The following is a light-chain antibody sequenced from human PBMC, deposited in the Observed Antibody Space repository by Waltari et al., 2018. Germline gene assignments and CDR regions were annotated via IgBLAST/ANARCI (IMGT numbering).Light chain of an antibody. Sequence: QSALTQPRSVSRSPGQSVTISCTGTSADIGGYNYVSWYQQHPGKAPKLMIYDVSKRPSGVPDGFSGSKSGNTASLTISGLQAEDEAHYYCCSYTGSYTWVFGGGTKLTVL. CDR1: SADIGGYNY. V-gene: IGLV2-11*01. CDR2: DVS. CDR3: CSYTGSYTWV. J-gene: IGLJ3*02.